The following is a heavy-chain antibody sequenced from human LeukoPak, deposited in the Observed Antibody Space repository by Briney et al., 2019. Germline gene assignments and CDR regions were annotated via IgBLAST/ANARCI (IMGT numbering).Heavy chain of an antibody. CDR2: ISDNGGST. CDR3: AREDEVRATYYGMDV. CDR1: GFTFSSSA. V-gene: IGHV3-23*01. J-gene: IGHJ6*02. D-gene: IGHD3-10*01. Sequence: GGSLRLSCAASGFTFSSSAMSWVRQAPGKGLEWVSTISDNGGSTYYADSVKGRFTISRDNAKNTLYLQMNSLRAEDTAVYYCAREDEVRATYYGMDVWGQGTTVTVSS.